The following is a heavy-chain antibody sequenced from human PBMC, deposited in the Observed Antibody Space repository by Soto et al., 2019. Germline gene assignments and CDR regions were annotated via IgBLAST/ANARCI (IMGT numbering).Heavy chain of an antibody. V-gene: IGHV3-33*01. CDR1: GFTFSNYG. Sequence: PGGSLRLSCAASGFTFSNYGMHWVRQAPGKGLEWLALIWYDGNNKYYADSVKGRFTISRDISKSTLYLQMNSLRAEDTAVYYCARDLSGPLDYWGQGTPVTVSS. D-gene: IGHD3-16*02. CDR2: IWYDGNNK. J-gene: IGHJ4*02. CDR3: ARDLSGPLDY.